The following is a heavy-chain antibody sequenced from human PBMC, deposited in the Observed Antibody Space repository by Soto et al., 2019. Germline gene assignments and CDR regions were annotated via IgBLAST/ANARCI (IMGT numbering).Heavy chain of an antibody. V-gene: IGHV3-7*01. J-gene: IGHJ4*02. CDR2: IKQDGSEK. D-gene: IGHD6-6*01. CDR3: ARRQLVREFDY. CDR1: GLIIPSYL. Sequence: GGSLILSCASSGLIIPSYLLSLDRPAPGKGPEWGASIKQDGSEKYYVDSVKGRFTISRDNAKNSLYLQMISLRAEDTAVYYCARRQLVREFDYWGQGTLVTVSS.